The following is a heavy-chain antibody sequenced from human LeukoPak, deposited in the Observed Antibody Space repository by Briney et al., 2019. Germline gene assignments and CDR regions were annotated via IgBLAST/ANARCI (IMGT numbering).Heavy chain of an antibody. D-gene: IGHD3-10*01. CDR3: ARVASGHNYGSWFDP. CDR2: INPNSGGT. CDR1: GGTFSSYA. V-gene: IGHV1-2*02. Sequence: ASVKVSCKASGGTFSSYAISWVRQAPGQGLEWMGLINPNSGGTNYAQKFQGRVTLTRDTSISTAYMDLSSLRSDDTALYYCARVASGHNYGSWFDPWGQGTLVTVSS. J-gene: IGHJ5*02.